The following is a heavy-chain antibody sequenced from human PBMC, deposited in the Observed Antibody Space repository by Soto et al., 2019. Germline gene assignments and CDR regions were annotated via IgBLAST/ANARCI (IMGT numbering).Heavy chain of an antibody. D-gene: IGHD4-17*01. CDR3: ARDREHATVNSRDFEY. J-gene: IGHJ4*02. CDR1: GFTFSSYG. Sequence: QVQLVESGGGVVQPGRSLRLSCAASGFTFSSYGMHWVRQAPGQGLEWVAVIWYDGGNKYYAYSVKGRFTISRDNSKNALYLQMNSLRAEDAAVDYCARDREHATVNSRDFEYWGQGTLVTVSS. CDR2: IWYDGGNK. V-gene: IGHV3-33*01.